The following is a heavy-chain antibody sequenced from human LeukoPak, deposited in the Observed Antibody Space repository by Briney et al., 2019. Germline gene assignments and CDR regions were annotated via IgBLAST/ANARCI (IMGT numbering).Heavy chain of an antibody. CDR1: GFTFSSYA. Sequence: TGRSLRLSCAASGFTFSSYAMSWVRQAPGKGLEWVSAISGSGGSTYYADSVKGRFTISRDNSKNTLYLQMNSLRAEDTAVYYCVGGSYWDYYFDYWGQGTLVTVSS. CDR3: VGGSYWDYYFDY. V-gene: IGHV3-23*01. CDR2: ISGSGGST. J-gene: IGHJ4*02. D-gene: IGHD1-26*01.